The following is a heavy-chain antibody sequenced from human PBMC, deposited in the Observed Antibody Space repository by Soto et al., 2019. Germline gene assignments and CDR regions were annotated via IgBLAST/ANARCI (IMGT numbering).Heavy chain of an antibody. J-gene: IGHJ6*02. V-gene: IGHV3-23*01. CDR1: GFTFSSYS. CDR2: IGDSGTPT. CDR3: ARYIPGVRYYGMDV. D-gene: IGHD5-18*01. Sequence: PGGSLMLSCAASGFTFSSYSMKSVRQAPGKGLEWVSLIGDSGTPTYYADSVKGRFTISRDNSGNTLFLEMYSQRAEDTAVYYCARYIPGVRYYGMDVWGQGTTVTVSS.